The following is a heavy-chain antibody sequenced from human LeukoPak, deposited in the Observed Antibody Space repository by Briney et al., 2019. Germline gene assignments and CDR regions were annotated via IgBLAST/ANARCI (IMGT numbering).Heavy chain of an antibody. CDR2: IYYSGST. CDR1: GGSFSGYY. D-gene: IGHD6-13*01. CDR3: ARRSIAAADYAFDI. V-gene: IGHV4-34*01. Sequence: SETLSLTCAVYGGSFSGYYWGWIRQPPGKGLEWIGSIYYSGSTYYNPSLKSRVTISVDTSKNQFSLKLSSVTAADTAVYYCARRSIAAADYAFDIWGQGTMVTVSS. J-gene: IGHJ3*02.